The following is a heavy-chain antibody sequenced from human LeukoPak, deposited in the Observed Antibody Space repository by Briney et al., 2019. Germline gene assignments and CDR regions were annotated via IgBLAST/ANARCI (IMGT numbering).Heavy chain of an antibody. CDR2: ISDIGSI. J-gene: IGHJ4*02. Sequence: SETLSLTCTVSGGSISSYYWSWIRQPPGKGLEWIAYISDIGSINYNPSLKSRATISLDTSKNQFSLKLSSVTAADTAVYYCARVENLLWFGTSSRVLDYWGQGTLVTVSS. D-gene: IGHD3-10*01. CDR3: ARVENLLWFGTSSRVLDY. CDR1: GGSISSYY. V-gene: IGHV4-59*08.